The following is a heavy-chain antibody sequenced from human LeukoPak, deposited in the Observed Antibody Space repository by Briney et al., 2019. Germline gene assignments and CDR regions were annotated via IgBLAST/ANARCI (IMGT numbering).Heavy chain of an antibody. D-gene: IGHD3-22*01. Sequence: SETLSLTCTVSGDSISSYYWSWIRQPPGKGLEWIGYIYYSGNTNYNPSLKSRVTISVDTSKNQFSLKLSSVTAADTAVYYCARIPDSSAYLRYYYMDVWGKGTTVTVSS. J-gene: IGHJ6*03. CDR3: ARIPDSSAYLRYYYMDV. CDR1: GDSISSYY. V-gene: IGHV4-59*01. CDR2: IYYSGNT.